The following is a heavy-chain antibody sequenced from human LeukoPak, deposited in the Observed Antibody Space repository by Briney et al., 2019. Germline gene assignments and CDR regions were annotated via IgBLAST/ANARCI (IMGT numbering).Heavy chain of an antibody. CDR2: IIPIFGIA. J-gene: IGHJ4*02. Sequence: GSSVKVSCKASGGTFSSYAISWVRQAPGQGLEWMGRIIPIFGIANYAQKFQGRVTITADKSTSTAYMELSSLRSEDTAVYYCAREQGYYYDSSGYCFDYWGQGTLVTVSS. CDR3: AREQGYYYDSSGYCFDY. D-gene: IGHD3-22*01. V-gene: IGHV1-69*04. CDR1: GGTFSSYA.